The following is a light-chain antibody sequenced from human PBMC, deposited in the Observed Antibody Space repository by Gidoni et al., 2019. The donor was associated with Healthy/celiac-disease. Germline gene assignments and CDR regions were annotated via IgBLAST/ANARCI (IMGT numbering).Light chain of an antibody. CDR2: GAS. J-gene: IGKJ5*01. CDR1: QSVSSN. CDR3: QQYNNWPLT. V-gene: IGKV3-15*01. Sequence: EIVLTQSPATLSVSPGERATLSCRARQSVSSNLAWYQQKPGQAPRLLNYGASTRATGIPARFSGSGSGTEFTLTISSLQSEDFAVYYCQQYNNWPLTFGQGTRLEIK.